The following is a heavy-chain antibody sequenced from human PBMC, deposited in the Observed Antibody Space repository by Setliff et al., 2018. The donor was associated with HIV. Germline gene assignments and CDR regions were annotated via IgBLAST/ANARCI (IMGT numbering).Heavy chain of an antibody. J-gene: IGHJ5*02. Sequence: SETLSLTCAVSGYSISSGHYWGWIRQPPGKGLEWIGSMYHSGSTYYNPSLKSRVTISVDTSKNYFSLKLSYVTAADTAIYYCARVFLAARTAWFDPWGQGTLVTVSS. CDR1: GYSISSGHY. CDR2: MYHSGST. CDR3: ARVFLAARTAWFDP. V-gene: IGHV4-38-2*01. D-gene: IGHD6-6*01.